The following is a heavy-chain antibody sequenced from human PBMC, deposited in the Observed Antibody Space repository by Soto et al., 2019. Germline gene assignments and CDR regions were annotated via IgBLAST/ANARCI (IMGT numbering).Heavy chain of an antibody. D-gene: IGHD6-6*01. V-gene: IGHV3-48*02. CDR3: ARDSASYSSSSGSYWYFDL. Sequence: EVQLVESGGGLVQPGGSLRLSCAASGFTFTSYSMNWVRQAPGKGLEWVSYISSGSATIYYADSVKGRFTISRDNAKNSLYLKMNSLRDEDTAVYYCARDSASYSSSSGSYWYFDLWGRGTLVTVSS. CDR2: ISSGSATI. CDR1: GFTFTSYS. J-gene: IGHJ2*01.